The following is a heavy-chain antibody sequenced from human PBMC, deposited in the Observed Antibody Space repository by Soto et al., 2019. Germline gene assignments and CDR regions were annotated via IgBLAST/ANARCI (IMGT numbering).Heavy chain of an antibody. CDR2: INGGGGTT. CDR1: GFSFSGYT. Sequence: GGSLRLSCAASGFSFSGYTMNWVRQAQGKGLEWISGINGGGGTTYYADSVKGRFTISRDDSKNILYLQMNSPRAEDTAIYYCVKDRHPDGIWTFDYWGRGTLVTVSS. V-gene: IGHV3-23*01. J-gene: IGHJ4*02. D-gene: IGHD3-9*01. CDR3: VKDRHPDGIWTFDY.